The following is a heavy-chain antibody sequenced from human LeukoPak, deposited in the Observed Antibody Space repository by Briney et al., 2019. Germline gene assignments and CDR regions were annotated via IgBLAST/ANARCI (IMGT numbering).Heavy chain of an antibody. Sequence: PSETVSLTCTVSGGSISSSSYYWGWIRQPPGKGLEWIGSIYYSGSTYYNPSLKSRVTISVDTSKNQFSLKLSSVTAADTAVYYCSRQDYDSSGYYSLNYFAYWGQGTLITVSS. V-gene: IGHV4-39*01. CDR1: GGSISSSSYY. J-gene: IGHJ4*02. CDR3: SRQDYDSSGYYSLNYFAY. D-gene: IGHD3-22*01. CDR2: IYYSGST.